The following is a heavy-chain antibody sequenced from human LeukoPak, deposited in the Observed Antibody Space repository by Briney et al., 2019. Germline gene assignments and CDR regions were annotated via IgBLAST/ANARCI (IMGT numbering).Heavy chain of an antibody. V-gene: IGHV3-30-3*01. CDR3: ARDMGGSMTYYYYYGMDV. J-gene: IGHJ6*02. CDR2: ISYDGSNK. Sequence: GDSLRLSCAASGFTFSSYAMHWVRQAPGKGLEWVAVISYDGSNKYYADSVKGRFTISRDNSKNTLYLQMNSLRAEDTAVYYCARDMGGSMTYYYYYGMDVWGQGTTVTVSS. CDR1: GFTFSSYA. D-gene: IGHD3-16*01.